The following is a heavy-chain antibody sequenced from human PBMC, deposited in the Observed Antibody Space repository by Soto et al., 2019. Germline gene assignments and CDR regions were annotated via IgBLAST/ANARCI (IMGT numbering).Heavy chain of an antibody. CDR3: ARVGGYSYHLYGMDV. V-gene: IGHV4-34*01. J-gene: IGHJ6*02. CDR2: IDHGGST. D-gene: IGHD5-18*01. Sequence: QVQLQQWGAGLLKRSETLSLTCAVYGGSFSGYYWSWIRQHPGKGLEWIGEIDHGGSTNYNPSLESRVTISFDTSTNQFSLKLKSVTAADTAVYFCARVGGYSYHLYGMDVGGQGTTVTVSS. CDR1: GGSFSGYY.